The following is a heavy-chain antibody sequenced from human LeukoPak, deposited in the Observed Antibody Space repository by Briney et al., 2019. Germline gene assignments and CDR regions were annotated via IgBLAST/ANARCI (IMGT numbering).Heavy chain of an antibody. J-gene: IGHJ6*03. CDR3: ARHPSSSSSLYYYYMDV. V-gene: IGHV4-39*01. CDR1: GGSISSSSYY. CDR2: IYYSGST. D-gene: IGHD6-6*01. Sequence: SETLSLTCTVSGGSISSSSYYWGWIRQPPGKGLEWIGSIYYSGSTYYNPSLKSRVTISVDTSKNQFSLKLSSVTAADTAVYYCARHPSSSSSLYYYYMDVWGKGTTVTVSS.